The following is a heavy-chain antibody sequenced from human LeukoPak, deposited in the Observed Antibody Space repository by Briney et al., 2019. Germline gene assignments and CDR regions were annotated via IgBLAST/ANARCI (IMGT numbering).Heavy chain of an antibody. V-gene: IGHV1-18*01. D-gene: IGHD3-3*01. J-gene: IGHJ5*02. CDR3: ARTTYDFWSGYYMPDDP. CDR2: ISIYNGNT. Sequence: EASVKVSCKASGYTFTNYGISWVRQAPGQGLEWMGWISIYNGNTDYAQKLRGRVTLTTDTSTSTAYMELRSLRSDDTAVYYCARTTYDFWSGYYMPDDPWGQGTLVTVSS. CDR1: GYTFTNYG.